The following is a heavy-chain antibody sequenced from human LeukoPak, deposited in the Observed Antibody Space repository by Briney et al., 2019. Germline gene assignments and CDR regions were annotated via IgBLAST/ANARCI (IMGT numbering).Heavy chain of an antibody. Sequence: SDTLSLTCAVSGHSISNSNWWGWIRQPPGKGLEWIGYISYGGTTYYNPSLKSRVTMSVDTSKNQFSLKLRSVTAADTAVYYCARGGSGISSAFDIWGQGTMVTVSS. CDR1: GHSISNSNW. V-gene: IGHV4-28*03. CDR3: ARGGSGISSAFDI. CDR2: ISYGGTT. J-gene: IGHJ3*02. D-gene: IGHD3-10*01.